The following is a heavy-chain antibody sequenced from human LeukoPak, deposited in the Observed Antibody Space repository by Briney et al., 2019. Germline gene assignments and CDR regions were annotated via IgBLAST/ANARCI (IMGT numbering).Heavy chain of an antibody. J-gene: IGHJ4*02. CDR3: ARGWSSGGDY. V-gene: IGHV4-39*07. Sequence: PSETLSLTCTVSGGSISSSSYYWGWIRQPPGKGLEWIGSIYYSGSTYYNPSLESRVTISVDTSKNQFSLKLSSVTAADTAVYYCARGWSSGGDYWGQGTLVTVSS. CDR1: GGSISSSSYY. D-gene: IGHD6-19*01. CDR2: IYYSGST.